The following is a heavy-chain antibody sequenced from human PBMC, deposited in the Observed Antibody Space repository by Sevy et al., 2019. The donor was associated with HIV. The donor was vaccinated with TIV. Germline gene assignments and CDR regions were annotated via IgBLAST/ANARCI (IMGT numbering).Heavy chain of an antibody. CDR2: IYYSGST. V-gene: IGHV4-59*01. D-gene: IGHD2-2*01. CDR3: ARDMLGYCSSTSCYAEGYFDY. CDR1: GGSISSYY. Sequence: SETLSLTCTVSGGSISSYYWSWIRQPPGKGLEWIGYIYYSGSTNYNPSLKSRVTISVDTSKNQFSLKLSSVTAADTAVYYCARDMLGYCSSTSCYAEGYFDYWGQGALVTVSS. J-gene: IGHJ4*02.